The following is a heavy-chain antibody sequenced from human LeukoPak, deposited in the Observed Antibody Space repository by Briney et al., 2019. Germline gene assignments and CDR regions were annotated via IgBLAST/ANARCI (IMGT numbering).Heavy chain of an antibody. Sequence: ASVKVSCKASGYTFTSYAMNWVRQAPGQGLEWMGWINTNTGNPTYAQGFTGRFVFSLDTSVNTAYLQISSLRPEDTAIYYCARGDKYETSAPSDALDMWGQGTLVTVSS. J-gene: IGHJ3*02. CDR3: ARGDKYETSAPSDALDM. CDR2: INTNTGNP. CDR1: GYTFTSYA. D-gene: IGHD3-22*01. V-gene: IGHV7-4-1*02.